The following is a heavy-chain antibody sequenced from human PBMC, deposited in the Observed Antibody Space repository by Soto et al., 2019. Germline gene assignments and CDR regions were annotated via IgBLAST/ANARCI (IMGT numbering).Heavy chain of an antibody. CDR1: GFTFTISA. CDR2: IVVGSGNT. J-gene: IGHJ5*02. D-gene: IGHD2-21*02. Sequence: SVKVSCKASGFTFTISAVQWVRQARGQRLEWIGWIVVGSGNTNYAQKFQESVTITRDMSTSTAYMELSSLRSEDTAVYYCAAEAHCGGDCYPIPSNGFDPWGQGTLVTVSA. CDR3: AAEAHCGGDCYPIPSNGFDP. V-gene: IGHV1-58*01.